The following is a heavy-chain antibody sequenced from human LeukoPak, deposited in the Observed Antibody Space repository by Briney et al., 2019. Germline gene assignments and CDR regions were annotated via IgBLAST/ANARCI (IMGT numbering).Heavy chain of an antibody. V-gene: IGHV3-7*01. J-gene: IGHJ4*02. CDR1: GFTFSSYW. Sequence: GSLRLSCAASGFTFSSYWMSWVRQAPGKGLEWVANIKQDGSEKYYVDSVKGRFTISRDNAKNSLYLQMNSLRAEDTAVYYCARDMYYDILTGYAKDPYFDYWGQGTLVTVSS. D-gene: IGHD3-9*01. CDR2: IKQDGSEK. CDR3: ARDMYYDILTGYAKDPYFDY.